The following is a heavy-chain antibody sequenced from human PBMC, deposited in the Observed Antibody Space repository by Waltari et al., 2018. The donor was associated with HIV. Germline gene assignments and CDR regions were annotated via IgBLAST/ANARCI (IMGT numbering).Heavy chain of an antibody. D-gene: IGHD4-4*01. CDR2: INSDGSST. V-gene: IGHV3-74*01. J-gene: IGHJ4*02. Sequence: EVPLVKSGGGLVQPGGSLRLSCAASGVTFSSYSTPWVRQFPGKGLMWVSRINSDGSSTTYADSVKGRFTISRDNAKNTLYLQMNSLSAEDTAVYYCASFPINDYNNKRLGYWGQGTLVTVST. CDR1: GVTFSSYS. CDR3: ASFPINDYNNKRLGY.